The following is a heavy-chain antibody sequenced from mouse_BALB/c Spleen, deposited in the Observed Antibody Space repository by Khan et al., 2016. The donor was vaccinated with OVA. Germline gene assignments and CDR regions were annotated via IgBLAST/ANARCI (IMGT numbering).Heavy chain of an antibody. V-gene: IGHV9-4*02. CDR1: GYTFTTAG. CDR2: INTHSGVP. J-gene: IGHJ4*01. Sequence: QLVQSGPELKKPGETVRISCKASGYTFTTAGIQWVQKMPGKGLKWIGWINTHSGVPKYAEDFKGRFAFSLEISVNTAYLQITNLKNEDTGTYVGARGGAAYYRSDGGAMEYWGQGTSVTVSS. CDR3: ARGGAAYYRSDGGAMEY. D-gene: IGHD2-12*01.